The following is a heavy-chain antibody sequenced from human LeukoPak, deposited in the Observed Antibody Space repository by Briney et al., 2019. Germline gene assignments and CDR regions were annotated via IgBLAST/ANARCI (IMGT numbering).Heavy chain of an antibody. Sequence: PGGSLRLSCAASGFTFSSYSMNWVRQAPGKGLEWVSSISSSSSYIYYADSVKGRFTISRDSAKNSLYLQMNSLRAEDTAVYYCARDYDTMVRGVFDYWGQGTLVTVSS. J-gene: IGHJ4*02. V-gene: IGHV3-21*01. CDR3: ARDYDTMVRGVFDY. D-gene: IGHD3-10*01. CDR1: GFTFSSYS. CDR2: ISSSSSYI.